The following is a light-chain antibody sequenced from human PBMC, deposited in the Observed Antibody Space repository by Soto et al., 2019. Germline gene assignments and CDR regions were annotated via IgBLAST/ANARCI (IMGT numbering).Light chain of an antibody. Sequence: DIPMTQSPSSLSASVGDRVTITCRASQGISNYIAWYQQKPGKAPKLLIYAASTLQSGVPSRVSGSGSGTDFTLTINSLQPEDVATYSCQKYSSVPLFGPGTKVDIK. V-gene: IGKV1-27*01. CDR3: QKYSSVPL. J-gene: IGKJ3*01. CDR1: QGISNY. CDR2: AAS.